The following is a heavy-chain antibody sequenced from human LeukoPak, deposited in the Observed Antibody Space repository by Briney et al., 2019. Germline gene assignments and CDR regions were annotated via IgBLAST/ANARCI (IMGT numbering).Heavy chain of an antibody. CDR3: ARHFGGYSSVLA. D-gene: IGHD2-15*01. V-gene: IGHV4-39*01. J-gene: IGHJ5*02. CDR2: IYYNGNT. CDR1: GDSLSSSSYY. Sequence: MTSETLSLTCSVSGDSLSSSSYYLVWIRQPPGKGLEWIGSIYYNGNTYYNPSLKSRLTISVDTSKNQFSLRLSSVTAADTAVYYCARHFGGYSSVLAWGQGTLVTVSS.